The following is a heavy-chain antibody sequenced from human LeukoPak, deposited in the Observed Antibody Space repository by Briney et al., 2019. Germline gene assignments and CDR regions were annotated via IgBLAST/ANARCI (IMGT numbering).Heavy chain of an antibody. V-gene: IGHV1-8*01. CDR2: MNPNSGNT. D-gene: IGHD6-6*01. Sequence: ASVKVSCKASGYTFTSYDINWVRQATGQGLEWMGWMNPNSGNTGYALKFQGRVTMTRNTSISTAYMELSSLRSEDTAVYYCARGMFRLAAGPVPSYYWGQGTLVTVSS. CDR1: GYTFTSYD. J-gene: IGHJ4*02. CDR3: ARGMFRLAAGPVPSYY.